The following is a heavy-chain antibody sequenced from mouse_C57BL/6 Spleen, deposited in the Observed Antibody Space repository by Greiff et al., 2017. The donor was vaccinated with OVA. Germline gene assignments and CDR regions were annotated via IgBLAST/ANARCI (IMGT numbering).Heavy chain of an antibody. D-gene: IGHD1-1*01. Sequence: VQLQQPGAELVKPGASVQLSCKASGYSFTSYWMPWVKQRPGQGLEWIGMMHPKSGSTDYNEKFKSKATLTVDKSSSTAYMQLSSLTSEDSAVYYCHYYGSSYRFAYWGQGTLVTVSA. J-gene: IGHJ3*01. CDR3: HYYGSSYRFAY. CDR2: MHPKSGST. V-gene: IGHV1-64*01. CDR1: GYSFTSYW.